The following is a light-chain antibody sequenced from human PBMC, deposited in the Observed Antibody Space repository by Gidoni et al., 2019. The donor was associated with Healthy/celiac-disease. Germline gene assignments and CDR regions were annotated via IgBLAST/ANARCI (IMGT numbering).Light chain of an antibody. Sequence: DIQMTQSPSSLSASVGERVTITCRASQSISSYLNWYQQKPEKAPKLLIYAASSLQSGVPSRFSGSGSGTDFTLTISSLQPEDFATYYCQQSYSTPPYTFGQGTKLEIK. CDR1: QSISSY. J-gene: IGKJ2*01. CDR3: QQSYSTPPYT. CDR2: AAS. V-gene: IGKV1-39*01.